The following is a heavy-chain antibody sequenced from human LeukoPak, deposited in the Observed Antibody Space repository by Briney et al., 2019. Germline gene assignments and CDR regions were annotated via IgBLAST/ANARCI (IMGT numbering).Heavy chain of an antibody. D-gene: IGHD2-15*01. Sequence: SETLPLTCTVSGGSISSYYWSWIRQPPGKGLEWIGYIYYSGSTNYNPSLKSRVTISVDTSKNQFSLKLSSVTAADTAVYYCARETCSGGSCYLLDYWGQGTLVTVSS. J-gene: IGHJ4*02. CDR2: IYYSGST. V-gene: IGHV4-59*01. CDR3: ARETCSGGSCYLLDY. CDR1: GGSISSYY.